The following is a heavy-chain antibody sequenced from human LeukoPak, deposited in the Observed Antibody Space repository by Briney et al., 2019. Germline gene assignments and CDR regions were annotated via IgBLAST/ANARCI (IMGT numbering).Heavy chain of an antibody. D-gene: IGHD1-7*01. CDR2: IRSSGSTI. J-gene: IGHJ4*02. Sequence: GGSQRLSCAASGFTFSSYSMNWVRRAPGKGLEWLSYIRSSGSTIYYADSVKGRFTISRDNAKNSLYLQMNSLRAEDTALYYCVRMNYVSSGWGAPFDHWGQGTLVTVSS. V-gene: IGHV3-48*04. CDR1: GFTFSSYS. CDR3: VRMNYVSSGWGAPFDH.